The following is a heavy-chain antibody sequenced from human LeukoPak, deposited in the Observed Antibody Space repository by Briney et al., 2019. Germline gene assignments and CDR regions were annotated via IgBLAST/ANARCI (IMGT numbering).Heavy chain of an antibody. Sequence: PSETLSLTCTVSGGSVSGGSYCWSWIRQPPGKGLEWIGYIYYSGSTNYNPSLKSRVTISVDTSKNQFSLKLSYVPAADTALYYCASVGVDTAMVGDYWGQGTLVTVSS. J-gene: IGHJ4*02. CDR1: GGSVSGGSYC. CDR3: ASVGVDTAMVGDY. CDR2: IYYSGST. D-gene: IGHD5-18*01. V-gene: IGHV4-61*01.